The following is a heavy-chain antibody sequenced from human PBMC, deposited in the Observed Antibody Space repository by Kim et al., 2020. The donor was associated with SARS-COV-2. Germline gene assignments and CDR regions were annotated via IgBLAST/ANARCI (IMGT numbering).Heavy chain of an antibody. D-gene: IGHD3-10*01. V-gene: IGHV3-7*01. Sequence: GGSLRLSCAASGFTFSNYFMSWVRQVPGKGLEWVANIKQGGSERNYVDSVKGRFTISRDDVKNSLYLEMNSLRADDTAVYYCGRNRVDYWGQGTLVTVTS. CDR3: GRNRVDY. CDR1: GFTFSNYF. J-gene: IGHJ4*02. CDR2: IKQGGSER.